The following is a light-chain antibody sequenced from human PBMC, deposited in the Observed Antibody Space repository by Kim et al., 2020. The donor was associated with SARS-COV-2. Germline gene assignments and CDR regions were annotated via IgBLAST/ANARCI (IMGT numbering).Light chain of an antibody. CDR2: TAS. CDR3: QQLYDHPYT. CDR1: QDISNY. V-gene: IGKV1-9*01. J-gene: IGKJ2*01. Sequence: IQLTQSPSSLSASVRDRVTITCRASQDISNYLAWYQQKPGKAPKLLIYTASTLQGGVPSRFSGSRSGTDFALTITSLQPEDFATYFCQQLYDHPYTFGQGTKLEI.